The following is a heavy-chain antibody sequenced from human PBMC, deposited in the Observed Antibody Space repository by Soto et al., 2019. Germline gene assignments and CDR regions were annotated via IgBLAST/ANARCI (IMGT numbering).Heavy chain of an antibody. D-gene: IGHD6-6*01. V-gene: IGHV1-69*13. CDR3: ARAIAARTYYYYYGMDV. Sequence: GASVKVSCKASGGTFSSYAISWVRQAPGQGLEWMGGIIPIFGTANYAQKFQGRVTITADESTSTAYMELSSLRSEDTAVYYCARAIAARTYYYYYGMDVWGQGTTVTAP. CDR1: GGTFSSYA. J-gene: IGHJ6*02. CDR2: IIPIFGTA.